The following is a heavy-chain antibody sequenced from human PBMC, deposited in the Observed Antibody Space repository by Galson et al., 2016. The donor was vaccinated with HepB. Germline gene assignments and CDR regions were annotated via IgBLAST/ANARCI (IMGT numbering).Heavy chain of an antibody. CDR2: IKTKNAGGTS. V-gene: IGHV3-15*01. CDR3: TTLFMVETASRGY. CDR1: GFPFSNAY. J-gene: IGHJ4*02. D-gene: IGHD2-21*02. Sequence: SLRLSCAAFGFPFSNAYMTWVRQAPGKGLEWVGRIKTKNAGGTSDLAAPVKGRFSISRDDSKNTLYLQMGSLRTEDAALYYCTTLFMVETASRGYWGQGTLVTVSS.